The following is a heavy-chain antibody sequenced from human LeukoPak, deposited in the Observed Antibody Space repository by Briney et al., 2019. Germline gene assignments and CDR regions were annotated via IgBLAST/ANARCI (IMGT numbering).Heavy chain of an antibody. CDR1: GGSISSYY. Sequence: SETLSLTCTVSGGSISSYYWSWIRQPPGKGLEWIGYIYYSGSTNYNPSLKSRVTISVDTSKNQFSLKLSSVTAADTAVYYCARDIGRGDPFQYYGMDVWGQGTTVTVSS. V-gene: IGHV4-59*01. J-gene: IGHJ6*02. CDR2: IYYSGST. CDR3: ARDIGRGDPFQYYGMDV. D-gene: IGHD4-17*01.